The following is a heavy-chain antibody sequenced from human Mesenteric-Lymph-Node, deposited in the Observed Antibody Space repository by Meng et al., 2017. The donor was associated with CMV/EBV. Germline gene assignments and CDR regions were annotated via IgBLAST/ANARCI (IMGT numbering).Heavy chain of an antibody. Sequence: GESLKISCAVSGFTVSSNYMTWVRQAPGKGLEWVSLIYSGGDTHYADSVKGRFTISRDNSKNTLCLQMSSLRAEDTALYYCAKGQSYAMAVWGQGTTVTVSS. D-gene: IGHD5-24*01. V-gene: IGHV3-66*02. CDR2: IYSGGDT. CDR1: GFTVSSNY. J-gene: IGHJ6*02. CDR3: AKGQSYAMAV.